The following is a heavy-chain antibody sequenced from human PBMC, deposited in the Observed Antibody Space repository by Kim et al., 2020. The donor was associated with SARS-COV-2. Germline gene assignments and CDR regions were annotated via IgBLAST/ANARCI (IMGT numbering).Heavy chain of an antibody. CDR1: GIAFRIFW. V-gene: IGHV3-7*05. J-gene: IGHJ6*02. CDR3: ARDPLAEAPVSGMMGLDV. CDR2: IKEDGSEK. Sequence: GGSLRLSCEVSGIAFRIFWMNWVRLAPGKGLEWVANIKEDGSEKNYVDSVKGRFTISRDNAKNLLYLEMNNLRVEDTAVYYCARDPLAEAPVSGMMGLDVWGHGTTVTVSS. D-gene: IGHD3-16*01.